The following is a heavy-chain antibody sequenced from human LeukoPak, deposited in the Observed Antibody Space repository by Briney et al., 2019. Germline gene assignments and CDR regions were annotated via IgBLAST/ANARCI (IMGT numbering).Heavy chain of an antibody. CDR3: AGSGSYGIQSYYYYGMDV. CDR2: IIPILGIA. D-gene: IGHD3-10*01. J-gene: IGHJ6*02. CDR1: GGTSSSYA. Sequence: SVKVSCKASGGTSSSYAISWVRQAPGQGLEWMGRIIPILGIANYAQKFQGRVTITADKSTSTAYMELSSLRSEDTTVYYCAGSGSYGIQSYYYYGMDVWGQGTTVTVSS. V-gene: IGHV1-69*04.